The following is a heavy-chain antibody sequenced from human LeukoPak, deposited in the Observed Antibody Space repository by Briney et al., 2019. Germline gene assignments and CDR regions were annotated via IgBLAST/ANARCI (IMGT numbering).Heavy chain of an antibody. J-gene: IGHJ4*02. Sequence: GSLRLSCAAAGFTFTTYWMHWVRQVPGKGLVWVARKGDVSSTRHADSMKGRFTISRDNAKNTLYLQMNSLRDEDTAVYYCVKEGLECSGSSCQRAAFDYWGQGTLVTVSS. CDR3: VKEGLECSGSSCQRAAFDY. D-gene: IGHD2-2*01. CDR1: GFTFTTYW. CDR2: KGDVSST. V-gene: IGHV3-74*01.